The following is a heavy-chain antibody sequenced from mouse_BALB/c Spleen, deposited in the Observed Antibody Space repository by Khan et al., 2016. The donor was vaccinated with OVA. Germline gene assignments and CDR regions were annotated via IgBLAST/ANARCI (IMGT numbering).Heavy chain of an antibody. Sequence: VQLQQSGPGLVKPSQSLSLTCTVTGYSITSDYAWNWLRQFPGNKLEWMGYISYSGDTSYNPSLKSRISVTRDTSKNQFFLQLNSVTTEDTATFFCAIGRTYWGQGTLGAVSA. CDR2: ISYSGDT. J-gene: IGHJ3*01. CDR3: AIGRTY. V-gene: IGHV3-2*02. CDR1: GYSITSDYA.